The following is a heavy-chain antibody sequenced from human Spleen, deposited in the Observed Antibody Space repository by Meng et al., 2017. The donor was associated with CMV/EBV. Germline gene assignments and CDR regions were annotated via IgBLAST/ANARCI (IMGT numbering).Heavy chain of an antibody. J-gene: IGHJ4*02. CDR2: FIPVFGTP. CDR3: ARGRFVATATLDY. D-gene: IGHD5-12*01. Sequence: KTSGSAFTDFAITWVRQAPGQGLEWMGGFIPVFGTPDYAQKFQGRMTISTDESTSTAYMELSSLRSDDTAVYFCARGRFVATATLDYWGQGTLVTVSS. V-gene: IGHV1-69*05. CDR1: GSAFTDFA.